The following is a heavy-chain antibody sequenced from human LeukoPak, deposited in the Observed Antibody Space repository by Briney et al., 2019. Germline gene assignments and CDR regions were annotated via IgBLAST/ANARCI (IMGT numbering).Heavy chain of an antibody. D-gene: IGHD3-16*01. V-gene: IGHV3-66*02. CDR2: IYSGGST. CDR3: ARVGGSGGPSAEYYFDY. CDR1: GFTVSSNY. Sequence: GGSLRLSCAASGFTVSSNYMSWVRQAPGKGLEWVSVIYSGGSTYYADSVKGRFTISRDNSKNTLYLQMNSLRAEDTAVYYCARVGGSGGPSAEYYFDYWGQGTLVTVSS. J-gene: IGHJ4*02.